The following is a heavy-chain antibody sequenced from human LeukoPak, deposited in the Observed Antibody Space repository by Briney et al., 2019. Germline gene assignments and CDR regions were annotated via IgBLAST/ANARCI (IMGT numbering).Heavy chain of an antibody. J-gene: IGHJ3*02. CDR1: GYTFTSYA. D-gene: IGHD3-22*01. CDR3: ARPQGPNYYDSSGYYWSGDAFDI. Sequence: ASVKVSCKASGYTFTSYAMNWVRQAPGQGLEWMGWINTNTGNPTYAQGFTGRFVFSLDTSVSTAYLQISSLKAEDTAVYHCARPQGPNYYDSSGYYWSGDAFDIWGQGTMVTVSS. CDR2: INTNTGNP. V-gene: IGHV7-4-1*02.